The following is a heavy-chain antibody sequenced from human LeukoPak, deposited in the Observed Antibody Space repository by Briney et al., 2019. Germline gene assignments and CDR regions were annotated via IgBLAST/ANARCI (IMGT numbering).Heavy chain of an antibody. V-gene: IGHV3-30-3*01. CDR3: ARNFSYSSSYNLYG. J-gene: IGHJ4*02. D-gene: IGHD6-6*01. CDR2: TSFDGSNK. CDR1: GFAFSGAA. Sequence: GGSLRLSCAASGFAFSGAAMHWVRQAPGKGLEWVAITSFDGSNKFYSDSVKGRFTISRDNSVNTLFLQMTSLSPEDTAIYYCARNFSYSSSYNLYGWGQGTLVTGSS.